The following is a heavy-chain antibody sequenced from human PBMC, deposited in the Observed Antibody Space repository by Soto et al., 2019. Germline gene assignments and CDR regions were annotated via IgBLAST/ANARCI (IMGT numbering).Heavy chain of an antibody. Sequence: GASVKVSCKASGYTFTSYAMHWVRQAPGQRLEWMGWINAGNGNTKYSQKFQGRVTITRDTSASTAYMELSSLRSEDTAVYYCARDLGAAQTHLPYLDYWGQGTLVTVSS. CDR2: INAGNGNT. V-gene: IGHV1-3*01. CDR1: GYTFTSYA. CDR3: ARDLGAAQTHLPYLDY. J-gene: IGHJ4*02. D-gene: IGHD6-6*01.